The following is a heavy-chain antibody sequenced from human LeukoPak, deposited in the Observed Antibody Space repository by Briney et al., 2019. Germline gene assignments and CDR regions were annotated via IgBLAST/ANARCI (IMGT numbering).Heavy chain of an antibody. J-gene: IGHJ4*02. CDR2: ISGSGGST. D-gene: IGHD3-22*01. CDR1: GFTFSSYA. V-gene: IGHV3-23*01. CDR3: AKDSSVRIVVVHSFFDY. Sequence: PGGSLRLSCAASGFTFSSYAMSWVRQAPGKGLEWASAISGSGGSTYYADSVKGRFTISRDNSKNTLYLQMNSLRAEDTAVYYCAKDSSVRIVVVHSFFDYWGQGTLVTVSS.